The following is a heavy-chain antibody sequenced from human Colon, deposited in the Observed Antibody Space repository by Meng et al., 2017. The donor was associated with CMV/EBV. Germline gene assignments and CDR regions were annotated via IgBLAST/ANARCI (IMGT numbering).Heavy chain of an antibody. CDR3: ARGVRRIFGVVLILPFDH. CDR1: GYNSASYG. CDR2: ITTDKGKT. J-gene: IGHJ4*02. Sequence: ASVKVSCKSSGYNSASYGITWVRQAPGQGLEWMGWITTDKGKTNYAQKFQGRVTMTTDTSTNTTYMELRSLRSDDTAVYYCARGVRRIFGVVLILPFDHWGRGTLVTVSS. D-gene: IGHD3-3*01. V-gene: IGHV1-18*01.